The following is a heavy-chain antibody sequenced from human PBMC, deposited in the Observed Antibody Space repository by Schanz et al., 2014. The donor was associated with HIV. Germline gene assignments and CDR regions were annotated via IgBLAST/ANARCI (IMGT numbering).Heavy chain of an antibody. Sequence: QVQLVQSGAEVKKPGSSVKVSCRASGGTFSIYAINWVRQAPGQGLEWMGGIIPIFGTANYAQKFQGRVTITADKSTSTAYMELSSLRSEDTAMYYCAREVDIVVVPAAIVGWFDPWGQGTLVIVSS. V-gene: IGHV1-69*06. J-gene: IGHJ5*02. CDR2: IIPIFGTA. CDR3: AREVDIVVVPAAIVGWFDP. D-gene: IGHD2-2*03. CDR1: GGTFSIYA.